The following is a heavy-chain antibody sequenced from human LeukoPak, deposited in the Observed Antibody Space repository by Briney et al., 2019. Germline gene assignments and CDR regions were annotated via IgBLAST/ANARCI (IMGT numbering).Heavy chain of an antibody. CDR3: ARGRLSGYDLSNWFDP. CDR1: GGTFSSYA. V-gene: IGHV1-69*05. D-gene: IGHD5-12*01. J-gene: IGHJ5*02. Sequence: SVKVSCKASGGTFSSYAISWVRQAPGQGLEWMGGIIPIFGTENYAQKFQGRVTITTDESTSTAYMELSSLRSEDTAVYYCARGRLSGYDLSNWFDPWGQGTLVTVSS. CDR2: IIPIFGTE.